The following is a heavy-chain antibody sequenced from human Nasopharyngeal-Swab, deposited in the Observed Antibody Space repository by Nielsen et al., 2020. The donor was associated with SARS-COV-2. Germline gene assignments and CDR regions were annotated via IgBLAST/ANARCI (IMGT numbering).Heavy chain of an antibody. CDR2: TYYRSQWYN. Sequence: SQTLSLTCAISGDSVSSTIAAWHWIRQSPSICLVWLGRTYYRSQWYNDYAVSVRSRITISPDISKNQFSLHLNSVTPEDTAVYYCASFAQGSPSLYWGQGILVTVSS. V-gene: IGHV6-1*01. J-gene: IGHJ4*02. CDR1: GDSVSSTIAA. CDR3: ASFAQGSPSLY.